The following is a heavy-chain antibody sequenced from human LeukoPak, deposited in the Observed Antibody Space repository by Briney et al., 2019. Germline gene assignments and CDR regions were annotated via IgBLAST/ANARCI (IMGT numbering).Heavy chain of an antibody. Sequence: GRSLRLSCAASGFTFSSYGMHWVRQAPGKGLEWVACISDDGRIKYHAESVKGRFTISRDDSNNNLYLQVNNVRPEDTAVYYCATDLSGSWSLHYWGQGTLVTVPS. CDR1: GFTFSSYG. CDR3: ATDLSGSWSLHY. CDR2: ISDDGRIK. J-gene: IGHJ4*02. D-gene: IGHD2-15*01. V-gene: IGHV3-30*03.